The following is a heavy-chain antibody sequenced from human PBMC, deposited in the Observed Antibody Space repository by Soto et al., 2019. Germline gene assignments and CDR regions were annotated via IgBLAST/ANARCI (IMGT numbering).Heavy chain of an antibody. D-gene: IGHD6-13*01. V-gene: IGHV4-4*02. Sequence: SETLSLTCAVSGGSISSSNWWSWVRQPPGKGLEWIGALYHSGSTNYNPSLKSRVTISVDKSKNQFSLKLSSVTAADTAVYYCAAHSRSWSQGWFDPWGQGTLVTVSS. CDR3: AAHSRSWSQGWFDP. J-gene: IGHJ5*02. CDR2: LYHSGST. CDR1: GGSISSSNW.